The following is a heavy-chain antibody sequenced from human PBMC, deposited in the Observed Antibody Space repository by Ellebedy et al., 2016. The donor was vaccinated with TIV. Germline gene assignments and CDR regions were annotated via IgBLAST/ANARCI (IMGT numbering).Heavy chain of an antibody. CDR3: AKDPVTTVTTGWFDP. J-gene: IGHJ5*02. Sequence: GESLKISXAASGFTFSSYAMSWVRQAPGKGLEWVSAISGSGGSTYYADSVKGRFTISRDNSKNTLYLQMNSLRAEDTAVYYCAKDPVTTVTTGWFDPWGQGTLVTVSS. CDR2: ISGSGGST. D-gene: IGHD4-17*01. V-gene: IGHV3-23*01. CDR1: GFTFSSYA.